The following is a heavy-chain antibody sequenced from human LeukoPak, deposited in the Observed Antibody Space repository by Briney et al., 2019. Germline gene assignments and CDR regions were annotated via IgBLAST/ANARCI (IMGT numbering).Heavy chain of an antibody. Sequence: ASVKVSCKTSGYTFANYGMHWVRQAPRQSLEWMGWINTGNGNTKSLQKFQDTVALTRDTSASTAYMELNSLSSEDTAVYYCARVPLSDSSGHYYPHWGQGTLVTVSS. CDR2: INTGNGNT. D-gene: IGHD3-22*01. J-gene: IGHJ1*01. V-gene: IGHV1-3*04. CDR1: GYTFANYG. CDR3: ARVPLSDSSGHYYPH.